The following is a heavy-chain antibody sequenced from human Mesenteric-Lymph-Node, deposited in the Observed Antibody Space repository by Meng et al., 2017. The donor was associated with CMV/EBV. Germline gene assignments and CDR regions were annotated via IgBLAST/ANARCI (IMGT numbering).Heavy chain of an antibody. CDR1: GYTFIDYY. Sequence: QVQLVQSGAEVKKPGASVRVSGKASGYTFIDYYINWVRQAPGQGLAWMGRINPKTGGRSYAQNFQGRVTMTRDTSINTAYMEVNRLNSDDTAMYYCARDRDTDWYSPFDYWGPGTLVTVSS. J-gene: IGHJ4*02. D-gene: IGHD3-9*01. V-gene: IGHV1-2*06. CDR3: ARDRDTDWYSPFDY. CDR2: INPKTGGR.